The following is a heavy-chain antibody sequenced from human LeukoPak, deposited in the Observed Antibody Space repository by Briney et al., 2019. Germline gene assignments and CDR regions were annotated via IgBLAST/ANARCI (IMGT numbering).Heavy chain of an antibody. J-gene: IGHJ4*02. CDR3: ARNNSGYSEGIDY. CDR1: GGSFSGYY. V-gene: IGHV4-34*01. D-gene: IGHD3-22*01. Sequence: PSETLSLTCAVYGGSFSGYYWSWIRQPPGKGLEWIGEINHSGSAKYNPSLKSRVTISVDTSKNQFSLKLSSVSAADTAVYYCARNNSGYSEGIDYWGQGTLVTVSS. CDR2: INHSGSA.